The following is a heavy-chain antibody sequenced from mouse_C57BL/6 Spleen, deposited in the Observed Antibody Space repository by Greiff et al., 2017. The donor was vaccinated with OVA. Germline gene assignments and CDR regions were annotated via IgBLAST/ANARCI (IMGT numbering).Heavy chain of an antibody. CDR3: ARSGYANFDY. Sequence: QVQLKQPGAELVMPGASVKLSCKASGYTFTSYWMHWVKQRPGQGLEWIGEIDPSDSYTNYNQKFKGKSTLTVDTSSSTAYMQLSSLTSEDSAVYYCARSGYANFDYWGQGTTRTVSS. CDR1: GYTFTSYW. J-gene: IGHJ2*01. V-gene: IGHV1-69*01. D-gene: IGHD2-2*01. CDR2: IDPSDSYT.